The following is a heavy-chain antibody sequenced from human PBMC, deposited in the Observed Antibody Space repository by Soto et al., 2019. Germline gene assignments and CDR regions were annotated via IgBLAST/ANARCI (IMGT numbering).Heavy chain of an antibody. D-gene: IGHD2-2*01. CDR2: INHSGST. CDR1: GGSFSGYY. Sequence: QVQLQQWGAGLLKPSETLSLTCAVYGGSFSGYYWSWIRQPPGKGLEWIGEINHSGSTNYNPSLTGRVTISLDTSKNQFSLKLSSVTAAATAVYYCARGCIVVVPAAIRSTNWFDPWGQGTLVTVSS. J-gene: IGHJ5*02. CDR3: ARGCIVVVPAAIRSTNWFDP. V-gene: IGHV4-34*01.